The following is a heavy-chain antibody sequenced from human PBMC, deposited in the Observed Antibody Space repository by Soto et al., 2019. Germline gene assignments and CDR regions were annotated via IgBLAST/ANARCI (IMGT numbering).Heavy chain of an antibody. CDR2: ISAYNGNT. J-gene: IGHJ5*02. Sequence: ASVKVSCKASGYTFTSYGISWVRQAPGQGLEWMGWISAYNGNTNYAQKLQGRVTMTTDASTSTAYMELRSLRSDDTAVYYCGRDRGKYQLLYDWFDTWGQGTLVTVSS. CDR3: GRDRGKYQLLYDWFDT. CDR1: GYTFTSYG. D-gene: IGHD2-2*02. V-gene: IGHV1-18*01.